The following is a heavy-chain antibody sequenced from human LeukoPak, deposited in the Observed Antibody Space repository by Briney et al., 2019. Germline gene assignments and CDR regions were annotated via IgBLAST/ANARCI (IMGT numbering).Heavy chain of an antibody. V-gene: IGHV3-21*03. CDR3: ARDRGARGRGVA. CDR1: GVTFRIYG. CDR2: ISDTSNI. Sequence: PGGTLRLSCAASGVTFRIYGMNWVRQAPGKGLEWIAAISDTSNISYLASVKGRFTVSRDNSKTSVFLQMNSLKVDDTGVYFCARDRGARGRGVAWGQGTLVSVSS. J-gene: IGHJ4*02. D-gene: IGHD3-10*01.